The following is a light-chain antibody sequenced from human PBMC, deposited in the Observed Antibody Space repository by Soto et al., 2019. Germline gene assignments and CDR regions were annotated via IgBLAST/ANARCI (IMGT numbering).Light chain of an antibody. CDR2: KAS. CDR3: QQYNSYSRGVT. Sequence: DIQMTQSPSTLSASVGDRVTITCRASQSISSWLAWYQQKSGKAPKLLIYKASSLESGVPSRFSGSGSGTEFTLTISSLQPDDFATYYCQQYNSYSRGVTFGQGTKVDIK. CDR1: QSISSW. V-gene: IGKV1-5*03. J-gene: IGKJ2*01.